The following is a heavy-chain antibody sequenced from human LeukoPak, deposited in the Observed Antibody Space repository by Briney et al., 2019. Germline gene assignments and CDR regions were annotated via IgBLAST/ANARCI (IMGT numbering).Heavy chain of an antibody. D-gene: IGHD1-1*01. CDR3: ARGATDVTRWFDP. CDR1: GFTFSSYW. J-gene: IGHJ5*02. Sequence: GGSLRLSCAASGFTFSSYWMSWVRQVPGKGLEWVAKIKKDGSEKKYVDSVKGRFTISRDNAKNSLYLQMNGLRAEDTAVYYCARGATDVTRWFDPWGQGTRVTVSS. V-gene: IGHV3-7*01. CDR2: IKKDGSEK.